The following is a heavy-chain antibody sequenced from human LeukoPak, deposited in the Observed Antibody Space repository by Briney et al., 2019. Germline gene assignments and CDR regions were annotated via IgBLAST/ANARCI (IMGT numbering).Heavy chain of an antibody. CDR1: GYIFDIYA. J-gene: IGHJ1*01. V-gene: IGHV7-4-1*02. CDR2: INTNTGNP. CDR3: ARDYTVAIGSTTYFQH. D-gene: IGHD1-1*01. Sequence: GASVKVFCKASGYIFDIYAMIWVRQAPGQGLEFMGWINTNTGNPTYAQGFTGRFVFSLDTSVSTAYLQISSLKPEDTAFYYCARDYTVAIGSTTYFQHWGQGTLVTVSS.